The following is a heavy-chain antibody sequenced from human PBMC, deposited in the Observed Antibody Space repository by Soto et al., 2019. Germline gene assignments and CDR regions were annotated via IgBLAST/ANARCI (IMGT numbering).Heavy chain of an antibody. CDR2: IDASGGT. CDR3: ARAGFSGPYDAFDI. Sequence: QVQLQQWGAGLLKPSETLSLTCAVFGGSLSGYWWSWNRQPPGKGLEWIGEIDASGGTNYNPSLKSRVTISEDTSKNQFSLKLTSVIAADTAVYFCARAGFSGPYDAFDIWGQGTMVSVSS. D-gene: IGHD1-26*01. V-gene: IGHV4-34*02. J-gene: IGHJ3*02. CDR1: GGSLSGYW.